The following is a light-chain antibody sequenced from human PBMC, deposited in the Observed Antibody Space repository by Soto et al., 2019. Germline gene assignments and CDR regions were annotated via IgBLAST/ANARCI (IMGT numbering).Light chain of an antibody. CDR1: QSISSW. V-gene: IGKV1-5*03. CDR2: TAS. Sequence: IQINKSPSTLSASVEDRVTITCRASQSISSWLAWYQQKPGKAPKLLIYTASSLESGVPSRFSGSGSGTEFTLTISSLQPDDFASYYCQQYNSAWTFGQGTKVDI. J-gene: IGKJ1*01. CDR3: QQYNSAWT.